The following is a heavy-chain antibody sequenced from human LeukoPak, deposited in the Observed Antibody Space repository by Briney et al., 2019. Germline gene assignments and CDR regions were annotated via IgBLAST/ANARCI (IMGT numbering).Heavy chain of an antibody. CDR1: GGSFSGYY. CDR2: INHSGST. D-gene: IGHD5-18*01. J-gene: IGHJ4*02. Sequence: PSETLSLTCAVYGGSFSGYYWSWIRQPPGKGLEWIGEINHSGSTNYNPSLKSRVTISVDTSKNQFSLKLSSVTAADTAVYYCARVYTAMGVFDYWGQGTLVTVSS. CDR3: ARVYTAMGVFDY. V-gene: IGHV4-34*01.